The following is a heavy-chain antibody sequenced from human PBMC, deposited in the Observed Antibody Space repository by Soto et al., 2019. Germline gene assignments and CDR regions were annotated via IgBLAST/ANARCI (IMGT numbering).Heavy chain of an antibody. CDR1: GFNVRGYY. V-gene: IGHV3-23*01. J-gene: IGHJ6*02. D-gene: IGHD1-1*01. Sequence: EVQLLESGGGLVQPGGSLRLSCEASGFNVRGYYMAWVRQAPGKGLEWVSGTSPAIDNTQSADSVKGRFTNSRDNSKNTLFLQMDSLRAEDTAVYYCARDLHWYGMDVWGQGTTVTVSS. CDR3: ARDLHWYGMDV. CDR2: TSPAIDNT.